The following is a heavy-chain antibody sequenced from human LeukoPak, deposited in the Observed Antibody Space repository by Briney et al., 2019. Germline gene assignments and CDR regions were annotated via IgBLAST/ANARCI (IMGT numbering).Heavy chain of an antibody. Sequence: ASVKVSCKASGGTFSSYAISWVRQAPGQGLEWMGGIIPIFGTANYAQKLQGRVTITADESTSTAYMELSRLRSDDTAVYYCARGWEPTDLFDYWGQGTLVTVSS. CDR3: ARGWEPTDLFDY. D-gene: IGHD1-14*01. V-gene: IGHV1-69*13. CDR1: GGTFSSYA. CDR2: IIPIFGTA. J-gene: IGHJ4*02.